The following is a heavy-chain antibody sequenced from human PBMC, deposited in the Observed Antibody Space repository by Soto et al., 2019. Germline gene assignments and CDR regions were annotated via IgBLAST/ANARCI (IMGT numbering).Heavy chain of an antibody. V-gene: IGHV3-23*01. D-gene: IGHD3-16*01. Sequence: GGSLRLSCAASGFTFNNYAMSWVRQAPGMGLEWVSAISSSGDRTYYADPVKGRFTISRDNSKNTLYLQMNSLRAEDTAVYYCARDSCPTATCAGGRTYFDPWGQGTPVTAS. CDR3: ARDSCPTATCAGGRTYFDP. CDR2: ISSSGDRT. J-gene: IGHJ5*02. CDR1: GFTFNNYA.